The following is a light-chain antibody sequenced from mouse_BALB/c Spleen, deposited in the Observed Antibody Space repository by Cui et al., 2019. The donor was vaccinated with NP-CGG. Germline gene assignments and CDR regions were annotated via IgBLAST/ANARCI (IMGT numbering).Light chain of an antibody. CDR2: GTK. CDR1: TGAVTTTNY. J-gene: IGLJ1*01. V-gene: IGLV1*01. Sequence: QAVVTQESALTTSPGETVTLTCRSITGAVTTTNYANWVQEKPGHLFTGLIGGTKNRAPGVPARFSGSLIGDKAALTITGAQTEDEAIYFCALWYSNHWVFGGGTKLTVL. CDR3: ALWYSNHWV.